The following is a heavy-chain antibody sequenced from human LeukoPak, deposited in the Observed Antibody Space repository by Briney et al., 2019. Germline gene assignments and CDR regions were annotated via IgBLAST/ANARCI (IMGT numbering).Heavy chain of an antibody. V-gene: IGHV4-39*07. Sequence: SETLSLTCTVSGGSLSSDSYYWGWIRQPPGKGLEWIGSIKYTGMTYYNPSLESRLTISVDTYKNQFFLKLSSVTAADTAVFYCARDILVRSKAAPYYWGQGTLVTVSS. D-gene: IGHD6-13*01. CDR1: GGSLSSDSYY. CDR2: IKYTGMT. J-gene: IGHJ4*02. CDR3: ARDILVRSKAAPYY.